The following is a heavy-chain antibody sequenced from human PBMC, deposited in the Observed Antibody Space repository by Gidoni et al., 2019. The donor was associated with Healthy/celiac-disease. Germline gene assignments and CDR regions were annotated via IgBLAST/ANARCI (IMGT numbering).Heavy chain of an antibody. J-gene: IGHJ4*02. CDR3: AKDPSSTSCYTDYSSSSICYFDY. CDR1: GFPFDDYA. V-gene: IGHV3-9*01. CDR2: ISWNSGSI. Sequence: EVQLVESGGGLVQPGRSLRLSCAPSGFPFDDYAMHWVRQAPGKGLEWVSGISWNSGSIGYADSVKGRFTISRDNAKNSLYLQMNSLRAEDTALYYCAKDPSSTSCYTDYSSSSICYFDYWGQGTLVTVSS. D-gene: IGHD2-2*02.